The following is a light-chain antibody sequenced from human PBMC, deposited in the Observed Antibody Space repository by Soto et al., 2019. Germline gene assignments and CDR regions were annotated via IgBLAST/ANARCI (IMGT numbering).Light chain of an antibody. CDR1: QSVLDSAINKNH. CDR3: QQTYTSPLYT. CDR2: WAS. Sequence: DIVMTQSPEFLAVSLGERATINCKSSQSVLDSAINKNHLAWYQQKPGQPPKLLFYWASTRESGVPDRFSGSGSGTDFTLTISSLQPGDFASYYCQQTYTSPLYTFGQGTKLEIK. V-gene: IGKV4-1*01. J-gene: IGKJ2*01.